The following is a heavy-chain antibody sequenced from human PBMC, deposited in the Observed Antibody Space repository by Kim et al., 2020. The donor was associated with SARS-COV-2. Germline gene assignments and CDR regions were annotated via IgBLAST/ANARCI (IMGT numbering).Heavy chain of an antibody. Sequence: ASVKVSCKASGYTFTGYYLHWVRQAPGQGLEWMGRINPDSGRTNYAQRFQGRVSMTRDTSISTVYMELSRLRSDDTAVYYCARDRVTARHYWFDPWGQGT. CDR2: INPDSGRT. D-gene: IGHD6-6*01. V-gene: IGHV1-2*06. CDR1: GYTFTGYY. CDR3: ARDRVTARHYWFDP. J-gene: IGHJ5*02.